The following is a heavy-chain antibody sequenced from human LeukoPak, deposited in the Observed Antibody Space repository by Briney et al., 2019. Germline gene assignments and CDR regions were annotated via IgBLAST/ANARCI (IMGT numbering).Heavy chain of an antibody. Sequence: ASVKVSCKASGYSFTNYGISWVRQAPGQGLEWVGWISAYSGETKYAPKLQGRVTLTRDTSTSTAYLELRSLRSDDTAVYYCASGYSESSPFDYWGQGTLVTVSS. J-gene: IGHJ4*02. CDR1: GYSFTNYG. V-gene: IGHV1-18*01. CDR3: ASGYSESSPFDY. D-gene: IGHD3-22*01. CDR2: ISAYSGET.